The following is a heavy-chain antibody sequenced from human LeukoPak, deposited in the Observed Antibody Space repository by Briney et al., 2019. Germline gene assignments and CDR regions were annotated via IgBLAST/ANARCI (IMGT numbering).Heavy chain of an antibody. CDR1: GFTFTNYN. D-gene: IGHD3-22*01. CDR3: AISPYYYDSSGYYNGDAFDI. CDR2: ITSSGTYT. J-gene: IGHJ3*02. Sequence: GGSLRLSCVDSGFTFTNYNMNWVRQAPGKAMEWVSSITSSGTYTFYADSVKGRFTISRDNAKNSLYLQMNSLRAEDTAVYYCAISPYYYDSSGYYNGDAFDIWGQGTMVTVSS. V-gene: IGHV3-21*01.